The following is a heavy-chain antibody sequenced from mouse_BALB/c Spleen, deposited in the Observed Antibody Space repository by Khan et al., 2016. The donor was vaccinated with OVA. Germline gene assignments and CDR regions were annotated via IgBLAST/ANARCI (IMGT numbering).Heavy chain of an antibody. D-gene: IGHD4-1*01. CDR2: ISSGGDYA. J-gene: IGHJ3*01. V-gene: IGHV5-6*01. Sequence: EVKLMESGGDLVKPGGSLKLSCAASGFTFSGYSMSWVRQTPDKRLEWVASISSGGDYAYYPDSVKGRFTISRDNATSTLYLQMSDLKSEDTAMYYCADHVTGSFAYWGQGTLVTVSA. CDR1: GFTFSGYS. CDR3: ADHVTGSFAY.